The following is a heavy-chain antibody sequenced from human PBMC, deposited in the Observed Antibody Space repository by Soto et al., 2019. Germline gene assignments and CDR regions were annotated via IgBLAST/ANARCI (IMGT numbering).Heavy chain of an antibody. D-gene: IGHD4-17*01. Sequence: QVQLQESGPGLVKASQTLSLTCTVSGGSISSGDYNWSWIRPPPGKGLEWIVYIYYSGYTYNNPSLRSRDTISVDTSKIRFSLKLSSVTAADTAVYSGARSGDYVPFDSWGQGTLVTVSS. CDR1: GGSISSGDYN. CDR3: ARSGDYVPFDS. V-gene: IGHV4-30-4*01. CDR2: IYYSGYT. J-gene: IGHJ4*02.